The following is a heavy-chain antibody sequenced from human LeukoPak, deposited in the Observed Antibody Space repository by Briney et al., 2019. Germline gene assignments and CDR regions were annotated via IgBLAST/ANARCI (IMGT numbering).Heavy chain of an antibody. J-gene: IGHJ6*02. D-gene: IGHD5-24*01. CDR1: GGSFSTYY. CDR2: IYYSGST. CDR3: AGWRYYYGMDV. V-gene: IGHV4-59*01. Sequence: SETLSLTCTVSGGSFSTYYWSWTRQAPGEGLEWIGYIYYSGSTNYNPSLKSRVTISVDTSKNQFSLKLSSVTAADTAVYYCAGWRYYYGMDVWGQGTTVTVSS.